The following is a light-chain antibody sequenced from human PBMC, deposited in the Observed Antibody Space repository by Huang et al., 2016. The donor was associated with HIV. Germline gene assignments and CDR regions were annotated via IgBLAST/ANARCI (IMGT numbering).Light chain of an antibody. Sequence: ELVMTQSPATLSVSPGERATLSCRASPSVSSSLAWYQQKPGQAPRLFIYDASTRATGIPSRFSGSGSGTEFTLTISSLQSEDFAVYYCQQCNNWPRTFGQGTRLEIK. CDR3: QQCNNWPRT. CDR1: PSVSSS. CDR2: DAS. J-gene: IGKJ2*01. V-gene: IGKV3-15*01.